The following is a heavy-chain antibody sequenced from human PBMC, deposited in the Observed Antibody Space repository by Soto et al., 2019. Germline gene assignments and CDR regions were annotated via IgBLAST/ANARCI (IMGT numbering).Heavy chain of an antibody. CDR2: IYYSGST. CDR1: GGSISSSSSY. J-gene: IGHJ4*02. Sequence: SENLSLTCPVSGGSISSSSSYCGWLSQPPGKGLEWIGSIYYSGSTYYNPSLKSRVTISVDTSKNQFSLKLSSVTAADTAVYYCARLRKRLPPVSYWGQGTMVTVAS. V-gene: IGHV4-39*01. CDR3: ARLRKRLPPVSY. D-gene: IGHD2-15*01.